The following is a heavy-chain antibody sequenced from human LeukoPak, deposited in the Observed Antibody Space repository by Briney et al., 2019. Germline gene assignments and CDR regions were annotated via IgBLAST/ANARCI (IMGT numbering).Heavy chain of an antibody. CDR1: GFSFSNYG. D-gene: IGHD2-15*01. J-gene: IGHJ4*02. CDR2: IRYDGTNK. CDR3: AKTMVVAATYSFDH. Sequence: GGSLRLSCAASGFSFSNYGMHWVRQAPGKGLEWVAFIRYDGTNKYYADSVKGRFTISRDNSKNTLYLQMNSLRAEDTAVYYCAKTMVVAATYSFDHWGQGTLVTVSS. V-gene: IGHV3-30*02.